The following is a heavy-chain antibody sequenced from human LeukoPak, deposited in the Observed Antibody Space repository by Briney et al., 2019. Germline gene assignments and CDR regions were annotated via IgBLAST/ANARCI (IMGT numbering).Heavy chain of an antibody. CDR3: ARARYSSGWYQYFQH. V-gene: IGHV4-34*01. Sequence: PSETLSLTCAVYGGSFSGYYWIWIRQPPGKGLEWIGEINHSGSTNYNPSLKSRVTISVDTSKNQFSLKLSSVTAADTAVYYCARARYSSGWYQYFQHWGQGTLVTVSS. CDR1: GGSFSGYY. J-gene: IGHJ1*01. D-gene: IGHD6-19*01. CDR2: INHSGST.